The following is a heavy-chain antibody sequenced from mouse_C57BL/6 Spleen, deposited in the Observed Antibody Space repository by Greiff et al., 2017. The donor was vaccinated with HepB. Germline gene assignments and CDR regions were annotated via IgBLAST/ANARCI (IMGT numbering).Heavy chain of an antibody. CDR3: ARVITGAY. J-gene: IGHJ3*01. Sequence: QVQLQQSGPELVKPGASVKISCKASGYAFSSSWMNWVKQRPGKGLEWIGRIYPGDGDTNYNGKFKGKATLTADKSSSTAYMQLSSLTSEDSAVYFCARVITGAYWGQGTLVTVSA. CDR2: IYPGDGDT. V-gene: IGHV1-82*01. D-gene: IGHD2-4*01. CDR1: GYAFSSSW.